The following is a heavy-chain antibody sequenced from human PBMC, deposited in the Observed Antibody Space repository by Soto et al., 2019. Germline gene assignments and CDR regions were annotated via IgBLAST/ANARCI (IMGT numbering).Heavy chain of an antibody. CDR2: IIPILGIA. Sequence: SVKVSCKASGGTFSSYTISWVRQAPGQGLEWTGRIIPILGIANYAQKFQGRVTITADKSTSTAYMELSSLRSEDMAVYYCARAVQGYWFDPWGQGTLVTVSS. V-gene: IGHV1-69*02. J-gene: IGHJ5*02. CDR1: GGTFSSYT. CDR3: ARAVQGYWFDP. D-gene: IGHD6-6*01.